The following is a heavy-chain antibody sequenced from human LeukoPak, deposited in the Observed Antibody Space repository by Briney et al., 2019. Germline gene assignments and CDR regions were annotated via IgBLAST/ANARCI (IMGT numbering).Heavy chain of an antibody. CDR3: ARGYYDFWSGKTKGGAFDI. CDR2: INPNSGGA. D-gene: IGHD3-3*01. J-gene: IGHJ3*02. Sequence: VASVKVSCKASGYTFTGYYMHWVRQAPGQGLEWMGWINPNSGGANYAQKCQGRVTMTRDTSISTAYMELSRLRSDDTAVYYCARGYYDFWSGKTKGGAFDIWGQGTMVTVSS. CDR1: GYTFTGYY. V-gene: IGHV1-2*02.